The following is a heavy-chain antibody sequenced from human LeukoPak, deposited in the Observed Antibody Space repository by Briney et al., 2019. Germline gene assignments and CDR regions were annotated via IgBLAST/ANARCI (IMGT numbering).Heavy chain of an antibody. Sequence: SETLSLTCTVSGGSIGSYYWSWIRQPPGKGLEWIGYIYYSGSTTYNPSLKSRVTISVDTSKNQFSLRLSSVTAADTAVYYCAAQSASYSSSPGDYWGQGTLVTVSS. V-gene: IGHV4-59*08. D-gene: IGHD6-13*01. CDR2: IYYSGST. J-gene: IGHJ4*02. CDR1: GGSIGSYY. CDR3: AAQSASYSSSPGDY.